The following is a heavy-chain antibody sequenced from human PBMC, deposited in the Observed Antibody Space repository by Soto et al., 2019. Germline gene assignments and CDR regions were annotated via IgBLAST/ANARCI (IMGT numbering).Heavy chain of an antibody. V-gene: IGHV1-2*02. CDR2: MNPKSGGA. J-gene: IGHJ3*02. CDR3: TRENIESTGGLYDGFDI. D-gene: IGHD2-15*01. CDR1: GHTFTDYY. Sequence: ASVKVSCKTSGHTFTDYYTHGVRQAPGQGLEWMGWMNPKSGGAYCAQKFQGRVTLTRDTPTGTAYMEVNSLTSDDTAVYYCTRENIESTGGLYDGFDIWGQGTTVTVSS.